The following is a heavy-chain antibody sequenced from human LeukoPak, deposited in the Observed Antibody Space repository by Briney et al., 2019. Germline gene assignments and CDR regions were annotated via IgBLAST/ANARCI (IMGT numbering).Heavy chain of an antibody. Sequence: PGGSLRLSCAASGFTFSSYAMSWVRQAPGKGLEWVSAISGSGGSTYYADSVKGRFTISRDNSKNTLYLQMNSLRAEDTAVYYCAKDAHLYGVYETDFDYWGRGTLVTVSS. CDR3: AKDAHLYGVYETDFDY. CDR1: GFTFSSYA. V-gene: IGHV3-23*01. J-gene: IGHJ4*02. CDR2: ISGSGGST. D-gene: IGHD4-17*01.